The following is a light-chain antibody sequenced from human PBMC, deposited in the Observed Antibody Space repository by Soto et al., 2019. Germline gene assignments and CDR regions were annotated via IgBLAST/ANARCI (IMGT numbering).Light chain of an antibody. CDR3: CSYAGIDTVVL. Sequence: QSVLTQPASVSGSPGQSITISCTGTSSNVGDYNLVSWYQQHPGKAPKLIIYEGNSRPSGVSSRFSGSKSGNTASLTISGLQAEDEGDYYCCSYAGIDTVVLFGGGTKVTVL. J-gene: IGLJ3*02. CDR1: SSNVGDYNL. V-gene: IGLV2-23*01. CDR2: EGN.